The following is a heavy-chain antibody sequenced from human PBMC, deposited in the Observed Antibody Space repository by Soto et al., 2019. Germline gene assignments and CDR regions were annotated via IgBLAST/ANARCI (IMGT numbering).Heavy chain of an antibody. V-gene: IGHV4-30-4*01. Sequence: SETLSLTCTVSGGSISSGDYYWSCILQPPGKGLEWIGYIYYSGSTYYNPSLKSRVTISVDTSKNQFSLKLSSVTAADTAVYYCARLGGYSYGSDYWGQGTLVTVS. J-gene: IGHJ4*02. D-gene: IGHD5-18*01. CDR2: IYYSGST. CDR1: GGSISSGDYY. CDR3: ARLGGYSYGSDY.